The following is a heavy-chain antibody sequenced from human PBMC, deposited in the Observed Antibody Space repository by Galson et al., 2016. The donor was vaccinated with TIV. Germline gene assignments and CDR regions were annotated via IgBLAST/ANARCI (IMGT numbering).Heavy chain of an antibody. Sequence: SLRLSCAASGFTFKNFGMHWVRQAPGKGLEWVAVIWYDGTNKFYADSVKGRFTISRDNSKNTVYLQMNSMRVEDTAVYYCARDPTDYPSYYYLYGMDVWGQGTTVTVS. CDR1: GFTFKNFG. CDR3: ARDPTDYPSYYYLYGMDV. D-gene: IGHD4-11*01. J-gene: IGHJ6*02. CDR2: IWYDGTNK. V-gene: IGHV3-33*01.